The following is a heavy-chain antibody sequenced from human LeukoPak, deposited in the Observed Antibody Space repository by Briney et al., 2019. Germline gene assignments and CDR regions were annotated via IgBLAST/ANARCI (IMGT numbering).Heavy chain of an antibody. Sequence: GGSLRLSCAASGFSVSSNYMSWVRQAPGKGLEWVSSISSSSSYIYYADSVKGRFTISRDNAKNSLYLQMNSLRAEDTAVYYCARDQRWLVPYYYYGMDVWGQGTTVTVSS. D-gene: IGHD6-19*01. CDR2: ISSSSSYI. J-gene: IGHJ6*02. V-gene: IGHV3-21*01. CDR3: ARDQRWLVPYYYYGMDV. CDR1: GFSVSSNY.